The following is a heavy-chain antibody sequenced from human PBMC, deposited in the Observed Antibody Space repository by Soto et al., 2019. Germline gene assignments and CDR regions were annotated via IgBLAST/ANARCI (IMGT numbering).Heavy chain of an antibody. CDR1: GFTFSSYS. D-gene: IGHD3-9*01. CDR3: ARADYYILTGYYGPMGMDV. Sequence: EVQLVESGGGLVKPGGSLRLSCAASGFTFSSYSMNWVRQAPGKGLEWVSCISSSSSYIYYADSVKGRFTISRDNAKNSLYLQMNSLRAEHTVVYYCARADYYILTGYYGPMGMDVWGKGTTVTVSS. V-gene: IGHV3-21*01. J-gene: IGHJ6*04. CDR2: ISSSSSYI.